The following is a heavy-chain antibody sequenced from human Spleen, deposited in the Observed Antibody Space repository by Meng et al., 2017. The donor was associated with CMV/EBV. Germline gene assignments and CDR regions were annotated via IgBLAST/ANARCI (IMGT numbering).Heavy chain of an antibody. D-gene: IGHD6-13*01. CDR1: GFTFSDYY. V-gene: IGHV3-11*04. J-gene: IGHJ6*02. Sequence: GGSLRLSCAASGFTFSDYYMSWIRQAPGKGLEWVSYISSSGSTIYYADSVKGRFTISRDNAKNSLYLQMNSLRAEDTAVYYCVGYEQQLGSYYYYYGMDVWGQGTTVTVSS. CDR3: VGYEQQLGSYYYYYGMDV. CDR2: ISSSGSTI.